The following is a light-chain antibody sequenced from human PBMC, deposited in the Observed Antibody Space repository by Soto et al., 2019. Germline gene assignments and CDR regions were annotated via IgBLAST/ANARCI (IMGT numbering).Light chain of an antibody. Sequence: QSALTQPASVSGSPGQSITISCTGTSSDVGSYNLVSWYQQHPGKAPKLMMYEGSKRPSGVSNRVSGSKSGNTASLTISGLQAEDEADYYCCSYAGSRDVVFGGGTKLTVL. CDR1: SSDVGSYNL. CDR2: EGS. J-gene: IGLJ2*01. CDR3: CSYAGSRDVV. V-gene: IGLV2-23*01.